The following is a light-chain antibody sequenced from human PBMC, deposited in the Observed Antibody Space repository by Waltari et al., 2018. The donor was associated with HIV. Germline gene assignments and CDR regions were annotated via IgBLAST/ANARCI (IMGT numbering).Light chain of an antibody. V-gene: IGLV2-14*03. CDR2: DVN. CDR1: NRDVGGYNS. J-gene: IGLJ1*01. CDR3: NSYASGSTLV. Sequence: QSALTQPASVSGSPGQSITISCTGTNRDVGGYNSVSWYQQHPDKAPTLLIYDVNKRPSGSSNRFSGSKSGNTASLTISRLQTEDEADYYCNSYASGSTLVFGTGTTVTV.